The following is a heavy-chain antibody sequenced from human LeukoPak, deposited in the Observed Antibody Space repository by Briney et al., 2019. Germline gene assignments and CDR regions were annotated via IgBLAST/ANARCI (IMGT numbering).Heavy chain of an antibody. D-gene: IGHD6-13*01. Sequence: PGGSLRLSCAASGFNFKDYAMHWVRQAPGKGLEWVAVISHDGSNQHYADSVKGRFTISRDNSKNTLYLQMNSLRAEDTAVYYCACASSHRIAAGGDYWGQGTLVTVSS. CDR3: ACASSHRIAAGGDY. CDR1: GFNFKDYA. V-gene: IGHV3-30*04. CDR2: ISHDGSNQ. J-gene: IGHJ4*02.